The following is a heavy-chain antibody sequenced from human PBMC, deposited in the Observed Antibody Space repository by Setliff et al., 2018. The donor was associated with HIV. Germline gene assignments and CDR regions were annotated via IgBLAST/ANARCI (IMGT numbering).Heavy chain of an antibody. CDR1: GGSFSGYY. Sequence: SETLSLTCAVYGGSFSGYYWSWIRQPPGKGLEWIGEINHSGSTNYNPSLKSRVTISVDTSKNQFSLKLSSVTAADTAVYYCARAFPMTTVVTQSGYGAFDIWGQGTMVTVSS. CDR2: INHSGST. V-gene: IGHV4-34*01. D-gene: IGHD4-17*01. CDR3: ARAFPMTTVVTQSGYGAFDI. J-gene: IGHJ3*02.